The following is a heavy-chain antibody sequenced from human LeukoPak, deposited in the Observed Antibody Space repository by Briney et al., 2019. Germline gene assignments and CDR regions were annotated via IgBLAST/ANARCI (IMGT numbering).Heavy chain of an antibody. V-gene: IGHV3-23*01. J-gene: IGHJ6*03. CDR2: ISGSGGST. Sequence: GGSLRLSCAASGVTFSIYAMTWVRQAPGKGLEWVSAISGSGGSTYYADSVKGRFTISRDNSKNTLYLQMNSLRAEDTAVYYCAKCIVATNYYYYYMDVWGKGTTVTVSS. CDR3: AKCIVATNYYYYYMDV. CDR1: GVTFSIYA. D-gene: IGHD5-12*01.